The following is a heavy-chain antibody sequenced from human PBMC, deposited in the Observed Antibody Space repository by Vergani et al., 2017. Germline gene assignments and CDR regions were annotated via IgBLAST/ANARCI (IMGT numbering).Heavy chain of an antibody. J-gene: IGHJ4*02. CDR1: GFTFSSYA. D-gene: IGHD3-22*01. CDR3: AXADSSGYYASLVDY. Sequence: EVQLLESGGGLVQPGGSLRLSCAASGFTFSSYAMSWVRQAPGKGLEWVSAISGSGGSTYYADSVKGRFTISRDNSKNTLYLQMNSLRAEDTAVYYCAXADSSGYYASLVDYWGQGTLVTVSS. V-gene: IGHV3-23*01. CDR2: ISGSGGST.